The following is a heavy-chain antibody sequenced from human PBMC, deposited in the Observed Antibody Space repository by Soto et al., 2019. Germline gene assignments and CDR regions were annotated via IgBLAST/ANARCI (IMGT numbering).Heavy chain of an antibody. CDR3: ARRGGGVVLEATTHFDY. Sequence: QVPLQEPGPRLVRPAGTLSLTCTVSSGSITRDNWWSWVRQPQGRGLEWIGEIYHSGSTNYNLSHKSRVTLSLDKSKNQFSLRVSSVTAADTAMYYCARRGGGVVLEATTHFDYWGQGTLVTISS. CDR2: IYHSGST. J-gene: IGHJ4*02. CDR1: SGSITRDNW. V-gene: IGHV4-4*02. D-gene: IGHD2-8*02.